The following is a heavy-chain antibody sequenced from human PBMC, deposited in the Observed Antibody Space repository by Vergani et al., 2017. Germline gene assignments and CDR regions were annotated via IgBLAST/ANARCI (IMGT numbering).Heavy chain of an antibody. CDR2: IYTSGST. D-gene: IGHD3-10*01. CDR3: AREGAMRFGGLIDY. Sequence: QVQLQESGPGLVKPSQTLSLTCTVSGGSLSSGSYYWSWIRQPAGKGLEWIGRIYTSGSTNYNPSLKSRVTISVDTSKNQFSLKLSSVTAADTAVYYCAREGAMRFGGLIDYWGQGTLVTVSS. J-gene: IGHJ4*02. V-gene: IGHV4-61*02. CDR1: GGSLSSGSYY.